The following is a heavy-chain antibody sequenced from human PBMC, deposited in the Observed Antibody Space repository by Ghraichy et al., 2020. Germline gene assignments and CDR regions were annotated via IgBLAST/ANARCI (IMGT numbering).Heavy chain of an antibody. D-gene: IGHD2-21*02. V-gene: IGHV3-23*01. CDR3: AKDAVTANGRWDGFDI. J-gene: IGHJ3*02. CDR2: INGNGAKI. Sequence: GGSLRLSCAASGFTFTSYSMSWVRQAPTKGLEWVSSINGNGAKINYADSVKGRFTISRDNSKNTLYLQMNSLRADDTAVYYCAKDAVTANGRWDGFDIWGPGTTVTVSS. CDR1: GFTFTSYS.